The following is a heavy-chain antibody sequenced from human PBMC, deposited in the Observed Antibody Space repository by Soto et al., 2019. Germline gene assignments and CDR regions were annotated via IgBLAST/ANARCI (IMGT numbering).Heavy chain of an antibody. CDR1: GFTFSLHS. Sequence: QTGGSLRLSCSASGFTFSLHSMSWVRQAPGKGLEWVSYISTGSTNIHYADSVKGRFTISRDSASSSLYLQMNSLRGDDTAVYYCARGVRTDYYQYYGMDVWGQGTTVTVSS. V-gene: IGHV3-48*01. D-gene: IGHD3-9*01. CDR3: ARGVRTDYYQYYGMDV. CDR2: ISTGSTNI. J-gene: IGHJ6*02.